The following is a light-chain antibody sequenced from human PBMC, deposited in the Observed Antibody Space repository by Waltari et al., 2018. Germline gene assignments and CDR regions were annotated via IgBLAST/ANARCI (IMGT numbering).Light chain of an antibody. J-gene: IGKJ4*01. CDR2: AAS. Sequence: IRMPQSPSFVSASVGHSVTHTCRASQDISRWLAWYRQKPGKAPELLIYAASSLQSGVPSRFSGRGAGTDFSLIISDLHPEDFASYFCQHTHSFPHSFGGGTTLDI. CDR1: QDISRW. CDR3: QHTHSFPHS. V-gene: IGKV1-12*01.